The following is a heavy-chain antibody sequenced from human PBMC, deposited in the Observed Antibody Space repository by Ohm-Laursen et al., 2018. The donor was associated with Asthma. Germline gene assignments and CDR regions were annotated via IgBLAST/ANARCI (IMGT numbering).Heavy chain of an antibody. V-gene: IGHV3-30*03. D-gene: IGHD1-26*01. CDR2: ISYDGSNK. CDR1: GFTFSSYG. J-gene: IGHJ4*02. Sequence: SLRLSCAASGFTFSSYGMHWVRQAPGKGLEWVAVISYDGSNKYYADSVKGRFTISRDNSKNTLYLQMNSLRAEDTAVYYYARDRNKGELLQDYWGQGTLVTVSS. CDR3: ARDRNKGELLQDY.